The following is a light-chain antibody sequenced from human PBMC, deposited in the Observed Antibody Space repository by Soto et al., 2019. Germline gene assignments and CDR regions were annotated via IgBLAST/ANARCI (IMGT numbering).Light chain of an antibody. CDR1: QSVSSY. Sequence: EIVLTQSPATLSLSPGARATLSCRASQSVSSYLAWYQQKHGQAHRLLIYDASNRATGIPARFSGSWYGTDGTLTIDRLESEDASVYDGQQYDDSSVIFGQGTRLEIK. J-gene: IGKJ5*01. V-gene: IGKV3-11*01. CDR3: QQYDDSSVI. CDR2: DAS.